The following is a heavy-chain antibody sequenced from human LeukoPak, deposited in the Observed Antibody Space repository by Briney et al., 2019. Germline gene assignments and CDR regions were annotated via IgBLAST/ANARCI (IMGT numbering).Heavy chain of an antibody. J-gene: IGHJ4*02. V-gene: IGHV4-34*01. D-gene: IGHD4-17*01. CDR1: GGSFSGYY. CDR3: ARHQPTTVTTDY. CDR2: IYYSGST. Sequence: SETLSLTCAVYGGSFSGYYWSWIRQPPGKGLEWIGSIYYSGSTYYNPSLKSRATISVDTSKNQFSLKLSSVTAADTAVYYCARHQPTTVTTDYWGQGTLVTVSS.